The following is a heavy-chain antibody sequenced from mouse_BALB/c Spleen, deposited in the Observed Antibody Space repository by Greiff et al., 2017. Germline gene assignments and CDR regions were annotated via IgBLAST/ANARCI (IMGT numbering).Heavy chain of an antibody. Sequence: EVQLVESGPELVKPGASVKISCKASGYTFTDYNMHWVKQSHGKSLEWIGYIYPYNGGTGYNQKFKSKATLTVDNSSSTAYMELRSLTSEDSAVYYCARSDYYGSSYVFDVWGAGTTVTVSS. D-gene: IGHD1-1*01. CDR1: GYTFTDYN. J-gene: IGHJ1*01. CDR3: ARSDYYGSSYVFDV. CDR2: IYPYNGGT. V-gene: IGHV1S29*02.